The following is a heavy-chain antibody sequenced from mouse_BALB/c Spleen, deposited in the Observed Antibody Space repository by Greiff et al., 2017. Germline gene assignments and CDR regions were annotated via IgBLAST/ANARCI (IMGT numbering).Heavy chain of an antibody. CDR3: ARDPLYGSSYRYAMDY. CDR1: GFSLTSYG. CDR2: IWAGGST. D-gene: IGHD1-1*01. V-gene: IGHV2-9*02. Sequence: QVQLKESGPGLVAPSQSLSITCTVSGFSLTSYGVHWVRQPPGKGLEWLGVIWAGGSTNYNSALMSRLSISKDNSKSQVFLKMNSLQTDDTAMYYCARDPLYGSSYRYAMDYWGQGTSVTVSS. J-gene: IGHJ4*01.